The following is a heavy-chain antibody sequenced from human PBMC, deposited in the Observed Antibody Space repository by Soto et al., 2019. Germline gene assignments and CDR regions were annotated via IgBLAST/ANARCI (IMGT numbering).Heavy chain of an antibody. CDR1: GGSISSGGYY. Sequence: SETLSLTCTVSGGSISSGGYYWSWIRQHPGKGLEWIGYIYYSGSTYYNPSLKSRVTISVDTSKNQFSLKLSSVTAADTAVYYFARDLRATGYYYYYGMDVCGQGTTVTVSS. CDR3: ARDLRATGYYYYYGMDV. D-gene: IGHD5-12*01. CDR2: IYYSGST. J-gene: IGHJ6*01. V-gene: IGHV4-31*03.